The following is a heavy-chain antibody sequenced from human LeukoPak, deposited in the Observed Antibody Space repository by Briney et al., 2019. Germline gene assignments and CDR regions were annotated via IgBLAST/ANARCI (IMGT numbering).Heavy chain of an antibody. CDR3: ARHSSSGESYGWFDP. V-gene: IGHV4-59*01. CDR2: ISYSGST. Sequence: SETLSLTCTVSGGSINNYYWSWIRQPPGKGLEWIAYISYSGSTNYDPSLKSRVTISVDTSKNQFSLKLSSVTAADTAVYYCARHSSSGESYGWFDPWGQGTLVTVSS. J-gene: IGHJ5*02. D-gene: IGHD6-13*01. CDR1: GGSINNYY.